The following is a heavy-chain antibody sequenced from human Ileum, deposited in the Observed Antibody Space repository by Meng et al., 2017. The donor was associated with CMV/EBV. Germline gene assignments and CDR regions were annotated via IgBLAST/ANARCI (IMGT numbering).Heavy chain of an antibody. CDR3: ARGIHSGAFLIDY. V-gene: IGHV1-3*01. D-gene: IGHD1-26*01. Sequence: KASGYTFTNPALHWVRQAPGQRLEWMGWMNPGNGNTEYSQKFQGRVTFTRDTSANTAFMELSSLSSEDTAVYSCARGIHSGAFLIDYWGQGTLVTVSS. CDR2: MNPGNGNT. J-gene: IGHJ4*02. CDR1: GYTFTNPA.